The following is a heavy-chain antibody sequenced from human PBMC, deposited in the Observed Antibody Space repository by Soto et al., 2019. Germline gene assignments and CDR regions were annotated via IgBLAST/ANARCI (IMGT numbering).Heavy chain of an antibody. CDR1: GYTFTSYG. Sequence: ASVKVSCKASGYTFTSYGISWVRQAPGQRLEWMGWISAYKGNTNYAQKLQRRVTMTADTSTSTAYMELRSLRSDDTAVYYCARGGGVGSSPFYYYYGMDVWGQGTTVTVSS. D-gene: IGHD6-6*01. J-gene: IGHJ6*02. CDR3: ARGGGVGSSPFYYYYGMDV. V-gene: IGHV1-18*01. CDR2: ISAYKGNT.